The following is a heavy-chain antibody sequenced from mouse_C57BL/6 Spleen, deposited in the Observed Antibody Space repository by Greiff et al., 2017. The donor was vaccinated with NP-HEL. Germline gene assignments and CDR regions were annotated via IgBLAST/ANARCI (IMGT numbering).Heavy chain of an antibody. D-gene: IGHD1-1*01. CDR2: IDPSDSYT. J-gene: IGHJ2*01. Sequence: VQLQQPGAELVMPGASVKLSCKASGYTFTSYWMHWVKQRPGQGLEWIGEIDPSDSYTNYNQKFKGKSTLPVDKSSSTAYMQLSSLTSEDSAVYYCAVYYYGSSGGYWGQGTTRTVSS. CDR3: AVYYYGSSGGY. CDR1: GYTFTSYW. V-gene: IGHV1-69*01.